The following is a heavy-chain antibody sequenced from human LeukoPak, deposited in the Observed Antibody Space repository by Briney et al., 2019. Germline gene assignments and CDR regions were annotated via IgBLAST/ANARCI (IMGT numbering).Heavy chain of an antibody. J-gene: IGHJ4*02. CDR3: ARGMYGMVRGVMSPNYFDY. V-gene: IGHV4-30-2*01. CDR2: MYHDGDT. Sequence: SETLSLTCAVSRGSISSGGYSWSWIRQPPGKGLEWIGYMYHDGDTYYNPSLKGRVTISVDRSKNQFSLKVSSVTAADTAVYYCARGMYGMVRGVMSPNYFDYWGQGTLVTVSS. CDR1: RGSISSGGYS. D-gene: IGHD3-10*01.